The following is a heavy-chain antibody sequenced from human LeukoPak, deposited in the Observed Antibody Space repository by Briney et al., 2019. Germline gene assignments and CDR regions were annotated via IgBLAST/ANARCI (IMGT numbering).Heavy chain of an antibody. CDR2: INHSGST. V-gene: IGHV4-34*09. CDR3: ARVVVVPAADDAFDI. D-gene: IGHD2-2*01. J-gene: IGHJ3*02. Sequence: PSETLSLTCAVYGGSFSGYYWSWIRQPPGKGLEWIGEINHSGSTNYNPSLKSRVTISVDTSKNQFSLKLSSVTAADTAVYYCARVVVVPAADDAFDIWGQGTMVTVSS. CDR1: GGSFSGYY.